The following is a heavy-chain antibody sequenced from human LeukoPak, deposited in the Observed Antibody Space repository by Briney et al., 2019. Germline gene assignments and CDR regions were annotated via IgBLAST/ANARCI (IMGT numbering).Heavy chain of an antibody. V-gene: IGHV3-49*03. CDR3: TRDRKGTYYYYGMDV. CDR1: GFTFGDYA. CDR2: IRSKAYGGTK. J-gene: IGHJ6*02. Sequence: PGRSLRLSCTASGFTFGDYAMSWFRQAPGKGLEWGGFIRSKAYGGTKEYAASVKGRFTISRDDSKSIAYLQMNSLKTEDTAVYYCTRDRKGTYYYYGMDVWGQGTTVTVSS. D-gene: IGHD1-14*01.